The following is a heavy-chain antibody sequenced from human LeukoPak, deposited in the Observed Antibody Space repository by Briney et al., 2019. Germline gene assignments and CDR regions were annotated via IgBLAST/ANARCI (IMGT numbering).Heavy chain of an antibody. V-gene: IGHV3-23*01. CDR2: ISGSGGST. CDR1: GFTFSSYA. Sequence: GGSLRLSCAASGFTFSSYAMGWVRQAPGKGLEWVSAISGSGGSTYYADSVKGRFTISRDNSKNTLYLQMNSLRAEDTAVYYCAKVGCSGGSCSDGLDVWGKGTTVTVSS. CDR3: AKVGCSGGSCSDGLDV. D-gene: IGHD2-15*01. J-gene: IGHJ6*04.